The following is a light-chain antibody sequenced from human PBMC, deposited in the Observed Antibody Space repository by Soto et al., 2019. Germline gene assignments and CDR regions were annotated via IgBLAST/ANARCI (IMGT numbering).Light chain of an antibody. CDR1: SDHSNYS. J-gene: IGLJ3*02. CDR3: QTWGTGIRV. Sequence: QLVLTQSPSASASLGASVKLTCTLSSDHSNYSIAWHQQPPEKGPRFLMKVNSDGSHTKGNGIPDRFSGSSSGAERYLTISSLQYEDEAVYYCQTWGTGIRVFGGGTKLTVL. V-gene: IGLV4-69*01. CDR2: VNSDGSH.